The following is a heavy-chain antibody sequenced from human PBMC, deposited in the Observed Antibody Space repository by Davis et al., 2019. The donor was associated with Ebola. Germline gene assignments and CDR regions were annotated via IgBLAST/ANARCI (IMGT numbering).Heavy chain of an antibody. J-gene: IGHJ4*02. Sequence: GESLKISCAGSGFTFSDYYMTWIRQAPGKGLEWLSYISASGRTSYYRDSVKGRFTISRDNTKRSLYLQMNSLRVDDTAIYYCARERGYDLEFFDYWGQGTVVTVSS. CDR3: ARERGYDLEFFDY. D-gene: IGHD5-12*01. CDR1: GFTFSDYY. CDR2: ISASGRTS. V-gene: IGHV3-11*01.